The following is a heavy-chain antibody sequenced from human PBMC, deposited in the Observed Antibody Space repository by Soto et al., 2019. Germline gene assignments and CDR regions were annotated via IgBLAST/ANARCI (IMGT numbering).Heavy chain of an antibody. Sequence: PGGSLRLSCVPSGFTFSSYSMVWVRQALGKGLEWVSYIFATGTTIYYADSVKGRFTVSRDNAKNSLFLLMNSLRAEDTAVYYCARDKDWAFDYWGQG. CDR2: IFATGTTI. CDR3: ARDKDWAFDY. J-gene: IGHJ4*02. V-gene: IGHV3-48*03. CDR1: GFTFSSYS. D-gene: IGHD3-9*01.